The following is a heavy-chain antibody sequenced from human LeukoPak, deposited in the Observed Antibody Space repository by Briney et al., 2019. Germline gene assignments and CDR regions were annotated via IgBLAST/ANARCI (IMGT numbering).Heavy chain of an antibody. J-gene: IGHJ4*02. CDR3: AKAPAYSSSSHFDY. CDR1: GFTFSSYG. CDR2: IRYDGSNK. Sequence: GGSLRLSCAASGFTFSSYGMHWVRQAPGKGLEWVAIIRYDGSNKYYADSVKGRFTISRDNAKNSLYLQMNSLRAEDTAVYYCAKAPAYSSSSHFDYWGQGTLVTVSS. D-gene: IGHD6-6*01. V-gene: IGHV3-30*02.